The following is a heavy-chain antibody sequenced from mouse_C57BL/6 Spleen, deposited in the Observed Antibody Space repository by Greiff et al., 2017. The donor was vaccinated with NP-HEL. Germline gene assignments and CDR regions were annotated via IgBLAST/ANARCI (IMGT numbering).Heavy chain of an antibody. J-gene: IGHJ1*03. V-gene: IGHV1-80*01. CDR3: ARAPITTVVASDV. CDR2: IYPGDGDT. CDR1: GYAFSSYW. D-gene: IGHD1-1*01. Sequence: QVQLQQSGAELVKPGASVKISCKASGYAFSSYWMNWVKQRPGKGLEWIGQIYPGDGDTNYNGKFKGKATLTADKSSSTAYMQLSSLTSEDSAVYFCARAPITTVVASDVWGTGTTVTVSS.